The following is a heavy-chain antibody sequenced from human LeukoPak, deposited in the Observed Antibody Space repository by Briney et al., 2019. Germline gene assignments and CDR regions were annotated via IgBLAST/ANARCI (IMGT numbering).Heavy chain of an antibody. CDR1: GYTFTSYG. V-gene: IGHV1-18*01. D-gene: IGHD6-25*01. CDR2: ISAYNGNT. Sequence: ASVKVSCKASGYTFTSYGSSWVRQAPGQGLEWMGWISAYNGNTNYAQKLQGRVTMTTDTSTSTAYMEPRSLRSDDTAVYYCARQGLRQYYFDYWGQGTLVTVSS. CDR3: ARQGLRQYYFDY. J-gene: IGHJ4*02.